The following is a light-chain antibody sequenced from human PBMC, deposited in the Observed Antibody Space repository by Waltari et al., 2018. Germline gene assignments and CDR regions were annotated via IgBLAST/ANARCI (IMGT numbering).Light chain of an antibody. Sequence: QSVLTQPPSVSAAPGQRVSISCSGTFPNITSNYVSWYQQFPGTAPKLLIYDNKKRPAGIPDRFSASKSGTSATLDITGLQTGDEADYYCGAWDNSLKGYVFVAGTKVSVL. V-gene: IGLV1-51*01. CDR3: GAWDNSLKGYV. CDR1: FPNITSNY. J-gene: IGLJ1*01. CDR2: DNK.